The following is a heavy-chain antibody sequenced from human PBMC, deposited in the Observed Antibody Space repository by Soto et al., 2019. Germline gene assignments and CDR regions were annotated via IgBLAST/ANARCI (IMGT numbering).Heavy chain of an antibody. CDR1: GFTFGDYA. J-gene: IGHJ3*02. CDR3: SRDARACSAGSCFGAFDI. D-gene: IGHD2-15*01. V-gene: IGHV3-49*03. Sequence: GGSLKLSCTASGFTFGDYAMSWFRQAPGKGLEWVGFIRSKAYGGTTEYAAFVKGIFTISRDDYKSIAKLQMKILKTEDTAVYYCSRDARACSAGSCFGAFDIWGQGTMVTVSS. CDR2: IRSKAYGGTT.